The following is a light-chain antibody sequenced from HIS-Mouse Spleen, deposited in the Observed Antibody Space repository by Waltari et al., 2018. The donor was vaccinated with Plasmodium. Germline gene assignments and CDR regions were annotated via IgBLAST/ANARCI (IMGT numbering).Light chain of an antibody. V-gene: IGKV1-8*01. J-gene: IGKJ4*01. Sequence: AIRMTQSPSSFSASTGDRVTITCRASQGISSYLAWYQQKQGKATKLLIDAASTLQSGGPSRFSGSGSGTDFTLTISCLQSEDFATDYCQQYYSYPLTFGGGTKVEIK. CDR3: QQYYSYPLT. CDR2: AAS. CDR1: QGISSY.